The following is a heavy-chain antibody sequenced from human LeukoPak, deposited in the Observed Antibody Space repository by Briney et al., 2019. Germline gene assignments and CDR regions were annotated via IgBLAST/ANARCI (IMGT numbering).Heavy chain of an antibody. CDR3: ARDRTPGYGHAE. V-gene: IGHV1-69*13. J-gene: IGHJ4*02. Sequence: SVKVSCKASGGTFSSYAISWVRQAPGQGLEWMGGIIPIFGTANYAQKFQGRVTITADESTSTAYMELSSLRSEDTAVYYCARDRTPGYGHAEWGQGTLVTVSS. D-gene: IGHD6-13*01. CDR2: IIPIFGTA. CDR1: GGTFSSYA.